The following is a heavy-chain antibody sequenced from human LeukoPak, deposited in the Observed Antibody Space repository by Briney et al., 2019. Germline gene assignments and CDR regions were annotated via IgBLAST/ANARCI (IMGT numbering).Heavy chain of an antibody. D-gene: IGHD4-17*01. CDR2: ISGSGGST. V-gene: IGHV3-23*01. Sequence: QPGGSLRLSCAASGCTFSSYAMSWVRQAPGKGLEWVSAISGSGGSTYYADSVKGRFTISRDNSKNTLYLQMNSLRAEDTAVYYCAKVATETTVTIIALIDAFDIWGQGTMVTVSS. J-gene: IGHJ3*02. CDR1: GCTFSSYA. CDR3: AKVATETTVTIIALIDAFDI.